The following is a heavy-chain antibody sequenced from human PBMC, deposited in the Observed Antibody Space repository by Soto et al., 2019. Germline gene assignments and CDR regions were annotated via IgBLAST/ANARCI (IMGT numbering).Heavy chain of an antibody. CDR3: ARAVNTYYYDSSGYTFDY. Sequence: EVQLVESGGGLVQPGXSLRLSCAASGFTVSSNYMSWVRQAPGKGLEWVSVIYSGGSTYYADSVKGRFTISRDNSKNTLYLQMNSLRAEDTAVYYCARAVNTYYYDSSGYTFDYWGQGTLVTVSS. CDR1: GFTVSSNY. D-gene: IGHD3-22*01. CDR2: IYSGGST. J-gene: IGHJ4*02. V-gene: IGHV3-66*01.